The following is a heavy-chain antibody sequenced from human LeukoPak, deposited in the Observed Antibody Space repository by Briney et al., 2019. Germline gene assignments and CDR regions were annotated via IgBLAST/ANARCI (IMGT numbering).Heavy chain of an antibody. Sequence: GGSLRLSCAASGFNFRSFIMNWVRQAPGKGLEWVANIKQDGSEKYYVDSVKGRFTISRDNAKNSLYLQMNSLRAEDTAVYYCARDRYFYTSGSYYQSYWGQGTLVTVSS. CDR3: ARDRYFYTSGSYYQSY. D-gene: IGHD3-10*01. CDR2: IKQDGSEK. J-gene: IGHJ4*02. V-gene: IGHV3-7*01. CDR1: GFNFRSFI.